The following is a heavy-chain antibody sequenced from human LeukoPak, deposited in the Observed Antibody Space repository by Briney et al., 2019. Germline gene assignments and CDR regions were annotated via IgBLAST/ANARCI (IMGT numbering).Heavy chain of an antibody. J-gene: IGHJ4*02. CDR1: GGSISSYY. Sequence: SETLSLTCTVSGGSISSYYWSWIRQPPGKGLEWIGYIYYSGSTNYNASLTNRVTISVDTSKNQFSLKLSSVTAADTAVYYCAREVGYCSGGSCYSYFDYWSQGTLVTVSS. CDR2: IYYSGST. D-gene: IGHD2-15*01. CDR3: AREVGYCSGGSCYSYFDY. V-gene: IGHV4-59*01.